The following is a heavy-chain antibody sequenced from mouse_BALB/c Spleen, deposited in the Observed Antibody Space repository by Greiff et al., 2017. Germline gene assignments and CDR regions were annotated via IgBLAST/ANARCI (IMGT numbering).Heavy chain of an antibody. Sequence: VKLQESGPGLVALSQSLSITCTVSGFSLTGYGVNWVRQPPGKGLEWLGMIWGDGSTDYNSALKSRLSISKDNSKSQVFLKMNSLQTDDTARYYCARAYYGNSAWFAYWCQGTLVTVTA. V-gene: IGHV2-6-7*01. D-gene: IGHD2-10*01. J-gene: IGHJ3*01. CDR1: GFSLTGYG. CDR2: IWGDGST. CDR3: ARAYYGNSAWFAY.